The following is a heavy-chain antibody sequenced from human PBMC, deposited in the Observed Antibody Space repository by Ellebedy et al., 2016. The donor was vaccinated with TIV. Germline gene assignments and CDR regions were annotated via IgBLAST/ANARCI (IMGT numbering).Heavy chain of an antibody. V-gene: IGHV3-7*01. CDR3: ATSRARVY. Sequence: GESLKISCAASGFTFSSYWMSWVRQAPGKGLEWVANIQQDGSEKYYVDSVKGRFTISRDNAKNSLYLQMNSLRVDDTAVYYCATSRARVYWGQGTLVTVSS. CDR1: GFTFSSYW. CDR2: IQQDGSEK. J-gene: IGHJ4*02.